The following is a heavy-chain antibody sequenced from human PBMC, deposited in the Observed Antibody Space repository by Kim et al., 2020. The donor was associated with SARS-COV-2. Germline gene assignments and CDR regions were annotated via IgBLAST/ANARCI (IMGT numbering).Heavy chain of an antibody. V-gene: IGHV1-18*01. D-gene: IGHD3-10*01. Sequence: TNSAQKLQGRVTMTTDTSTSTAYMELRSLRSDDTAVYYCARVPYGGYYDYWGQGTLVTVSS. J-gene: IGHJ4*02. CDR2: T. CDR3: ARVPYGGYYDY.